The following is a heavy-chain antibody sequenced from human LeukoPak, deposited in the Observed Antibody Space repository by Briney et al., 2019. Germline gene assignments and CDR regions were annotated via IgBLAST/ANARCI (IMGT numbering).Heavy chain of an antibody. V-gene: IGHV1-2*02. CDR3: ARLSSSWSTYFDY. CDR1: RYTFTGYF. CDR2: INPNSGGT. Sequence: ASVKVSCKASRYTFTGYFIHWVRQAPGQGLEWMGWINPNSGGTNYAQNFQGRVTMTRDTSISTVYMELSRLKSDDTAVYYCARLSSSWSTYFDYWGQGTLVTVSS. D-gene: IGHD6-13*01. J-gene: IGHJ4*02.